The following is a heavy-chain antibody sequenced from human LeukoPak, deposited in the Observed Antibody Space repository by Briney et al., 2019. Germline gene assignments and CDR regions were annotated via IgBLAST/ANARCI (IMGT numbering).Heavy chain of an antibody. CDR2: ISYDGSNK. J-gene: IGHJ5*02. Sequence: PGGSLRLSCAAFGFTFSSYAMHWVRQAPGKGLEWVAVISYDGSNKYYADSVKGRFTISRDNSKNTLYLQMNSLRAEDMAVYYCARPWGILYTPDSNWFDPWGQGTLVTVSS. V-gene: IGHV3-30-3*01. CDR3: ARPWGILYTPDSNWFDP. CDR1: GFTFSSYA. D-gene: IGHD2-15*01.